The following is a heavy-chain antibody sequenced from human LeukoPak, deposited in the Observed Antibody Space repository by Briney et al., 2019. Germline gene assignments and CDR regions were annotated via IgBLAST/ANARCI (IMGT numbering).Heavy chain of an antibody. V-gene: IGHV4-34*01. Sequence: SETLSLTCAVYGGSFSGYYWSWIRQPPGKGLEWIGEINHSGSTNYNPSLKSRVTISVDTSKNQFSLKLSSVTAADTAVYYCARENKRWLQLRDYYYYMDVWGKGTTVTISS. J-gene: IGHJ6*03. CDR3: ARENKRWLQLRDYYYYMDV. CDR2: INHSGST. CDR1: GGSFSGYY. D-gene: IGHD5-24*01.